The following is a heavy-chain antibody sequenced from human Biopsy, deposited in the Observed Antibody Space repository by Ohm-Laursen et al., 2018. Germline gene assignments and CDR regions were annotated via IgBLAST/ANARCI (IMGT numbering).Heavy chain of an antibody. CDR3: ATKLTGYFHH. J-gene: IGHJ1*01. V-gene: IGHV1-69*06. CDR2: NIPILGTG. CDR1: GGTFSNYG. Sequence: ASVKVSCKAPGGTFSNYGVNWVRQAPGQGLEWLGGNIPILGTGNYAQKFQDRVTVAADTSTSTATMELRSLRSDDTAMYYCATKLTGYFHHWGQGTLVIASS. D-gene: IGHD3-9*01.